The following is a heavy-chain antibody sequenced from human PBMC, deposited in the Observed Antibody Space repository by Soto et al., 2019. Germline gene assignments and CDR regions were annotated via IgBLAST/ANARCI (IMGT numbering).Heavy chain of an antibody. CDR2: ITHGGST. Sequence: SETLSITCAVYGYSIRSSDWWGWIRQPPGKGLEWIGYITHGGSTNYNPSLKRRVTMSVDPSKNQFSLNLTSVTAVDTAVYYCARMAVTTFYYYAMDVWGQGTTVTVSS. CDR1: GYSIRSSDW. V-gene: IGHV4-28*01. CDR3: ARMAVTTFYYYAMDV. D-gene: IGHD6-19*01. J-gene: IGHJ6*02.